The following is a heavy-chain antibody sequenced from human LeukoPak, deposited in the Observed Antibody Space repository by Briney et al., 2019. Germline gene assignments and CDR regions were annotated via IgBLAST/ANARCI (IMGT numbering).Heavy chain of an antibody. CDR3: ARAIHNFYFFMDV. V-gene: IGHV1-69*06. CDR1: GGIFITYA. CDR2: IIPMFDTP. J-gene: IGHJ6*03. Sequence: GASVKVSCKASGGIFITYAINWVRQAPGQGLEWMGGIIPMFDTPHYAQKFQGRVTITADKSTSTVYMELTSLTSEDTAVYSCARAIHNFYFFMDVWGTGTTVTVS.